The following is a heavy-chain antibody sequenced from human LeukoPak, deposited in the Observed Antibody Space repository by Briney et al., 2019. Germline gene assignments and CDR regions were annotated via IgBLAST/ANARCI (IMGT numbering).Heavy chain of an antibody. J-gene: IGHJ4*02. CDR1: GYSISSGYY. CDR3: AKISGYDLQFDY. V-gene: IGHV4-38-2*02. D-gene: IGHD5-12*01. Sequence: PSETLSLTCTVSGYSISSGYYWGWIRQPPGKGLEWIGSIYHSGSTYYNPSLKSRVTISVDTSKNQFSLKLSSVTAADTAVYYCAKISGYDLQFDYWGQGTLVTVSS. CDR2: IYHSGST.